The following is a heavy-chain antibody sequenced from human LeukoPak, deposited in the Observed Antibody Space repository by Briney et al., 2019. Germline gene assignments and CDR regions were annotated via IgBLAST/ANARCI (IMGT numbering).Heavy chain of an antibody. D-gene: IGHD3-22*01. CDR3: AHTYYYDSSGYYFFDY. J-gene: IGHJ4*02. Sequence: SGPTLSNPTQALTLTCTFSGFLLRTSGVGVGWIRQPPGKALEWLSLIYWNDDKRYSPSLKSRLTITKDTSKNQVVLTMTNMDPVDTATYYCAHTYYYDSSGYYFFDYWGQGTLVTVSS. CDR2: IYWNDDK. V-gene: IGHV2-5*01. CDR1: GFLLRTSGVG.